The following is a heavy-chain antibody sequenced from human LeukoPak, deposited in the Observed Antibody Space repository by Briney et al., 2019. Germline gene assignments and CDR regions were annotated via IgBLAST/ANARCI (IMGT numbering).Heavy chain of an antibody. Sequence: SETLSLTCTVSGGYISSGSHYWGWIRQSPGKGLEWIGSINYSGSTSYNPSLKSRVAISVDTSKNHFSLNLSSVTATDTAVFYCAKLRNRYFQFYMDVWGTGTTVTVPS. CDR3: AKLRNRYFQFYMDV. V-gene: IGHV4-39*02. J-gene: IGHJ6*03. CDR2: INYSGST. CDR1: GGYISSGSHY. D-gene: IGHD3-9*01.